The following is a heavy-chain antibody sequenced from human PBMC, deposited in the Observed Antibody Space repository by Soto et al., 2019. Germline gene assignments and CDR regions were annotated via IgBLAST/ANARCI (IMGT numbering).Heavy chain of an antibody. CDR3: ARDRTSGGGYRRRWFDP. V-gene: IGHV4-4*02. Sequence: SEALSLTCTVSGGSITSSNYWSWVRQPPGKGLEWIGEIYHSGRTNYNSALKSRVTMSVDKSKNQFSLNLSSVTAADTAVYYCARDRTSGGGYRRRWFDPWGQGALVT. CDR2: IYHSGRT. D-gene: IGHD5-18*01. CDR1: GGSITSSNY. J-gene: IGHJ5*02.